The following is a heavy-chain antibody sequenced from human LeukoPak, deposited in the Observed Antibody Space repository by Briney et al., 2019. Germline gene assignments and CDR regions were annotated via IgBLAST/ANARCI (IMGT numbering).Heavy chain of an antibody. CDR1: GGSISSYY. J-gene: IGHJ1*01. V-gene: IGHV4-59*01. D-gene: IGHD4/OR15-4a*01. CDR2: IYYSGST. CDR3: ARGIYDYGYFRH. Sequence: PSETLSLTCTVSGGSISSYYWSWIRQPPGKGLEWIGYIYYSGSTNYNPSLKSRVTISVDTSKNQFSLKLSSVTAADTAVYYCARGIYDYGYFRHWGQGTLVTVSS.